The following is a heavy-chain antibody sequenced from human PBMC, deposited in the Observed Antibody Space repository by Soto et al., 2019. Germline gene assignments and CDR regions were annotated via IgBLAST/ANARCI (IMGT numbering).Heavy chain of an antibody. D-gene: IGHD3-16*02. CDR3: ARSIVPKVTSLIDT. V-gene: IGHV3-30-3*01. J-gene: IGHJ5*01. CDR1: GFTFSAYG. Sequence: QVQLVESGGGVVQTGRSLRLCCAASGFTFSAYGLHWVRQAPGKGLEWVALISYDGTDKTYADSVKGRFTISRDNSQNTLSLQMNSLAPEDTAVCYCARSIVPKVTSLIDTWGQGTLVTVSA. CDR2: ISYDGTDK.